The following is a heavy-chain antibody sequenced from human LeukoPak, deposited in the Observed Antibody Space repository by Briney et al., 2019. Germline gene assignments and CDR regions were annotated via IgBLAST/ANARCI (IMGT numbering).Heavy chain of an antibody. CDR3: ARGYGAAAASNWFDP. V-gene: IGHV3-66*01. Sequence: GGSLRLSCAASGFTFSNYAMSWVRQAPGKGLEWVSVIYSGGSTYYADSVKGRFTISRDNSKNTLYLQMNSLRAEDTAVYYCARGYGAAAASNWFDPWGQGTLVTVSS. CDR1: GFTFSNYA. CDR2: IYSGGST. D-gene: IGHD6-13*01. J-gene: IGHJ5*02.